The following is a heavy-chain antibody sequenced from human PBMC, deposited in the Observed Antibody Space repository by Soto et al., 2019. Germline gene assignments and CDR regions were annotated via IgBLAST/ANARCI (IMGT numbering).Heavy chain of an antibody. CDR2: ISSVGSTI. CDR1: GFTLRSYS. V-gene: IGHV3-48*02. J-gene: IGHJ6*02. D-gene: IGHD3-3*01. Sequence: QPGGSLGLSCAASGFTLRSYSMNWVRKAPGKGLEWLSYISSVGSTIYYADSVRGRFTISRDNAESSLYPQMNSLRDDDTAVYYCARAVDGFWTWDYYYGLDVWGQGTTVTVSS. CDR3: ARAVDGFWTWDYYYGLDV.